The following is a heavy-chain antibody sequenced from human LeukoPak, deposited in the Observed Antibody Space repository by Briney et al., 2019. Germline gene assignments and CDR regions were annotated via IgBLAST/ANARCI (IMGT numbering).Heavy chain of an antibody. CDR1: GFTFDDYT. Sequence: GGSLKLSCAASGFTFDDYTMHWVRKAPGKGLEWVSLISWDGGSTYYADSVKGRFTISRDNSKNSLYLQMNSLRTEDTALYYCAKEGEPAAALDYWGQGTLVTVSS. CDR3: AKEGEPAAALDY. J-gene: IGHJ4*02. D-gene: IGHD6-13*01. CDR2: ISWDGGST. V-gene: IGHV3-43*01.